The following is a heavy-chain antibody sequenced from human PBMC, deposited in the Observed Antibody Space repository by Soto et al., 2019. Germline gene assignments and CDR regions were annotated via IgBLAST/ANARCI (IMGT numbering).Heavy chain of an antibody. J-gene: IGHJ5*02. D-gene: IGHD4-17*01. CDR3: ARVTVTIENNWFDP. CDR1: GGSISSYY. CDR2: IYYSGST. V-gene: IGHV4-59*01. Sequence: SXTLSLTCTVSGGSISSYYWSWIRQPPGKGLEWIGYIYYSGSTNYNPSLKSRVTISVDTSKNQFSLKLSSVTAADTAVYYCARVTVTIENNWFDPWGQGTLVTVSS.